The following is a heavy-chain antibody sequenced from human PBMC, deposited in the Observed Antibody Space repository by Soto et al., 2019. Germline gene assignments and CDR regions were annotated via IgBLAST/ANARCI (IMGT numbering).Heavy chain of an antibody. Sequence: GGSLSLSCAASGFTFSSYSMNWVRQAPGKGLEWVSYISSSSSTIYYADSVKGRFTISRDNAKNSPYLQMNSLRAEDTAVYYCARHPERIAQIGWFDPWGQGTLVTVSS. D-gene: IGHD6-13*01. V-gene: IGHV3-48*01. J-gene: IGHJ5*02. CDR2: ISSSSSTI. CDR3: ARHPERIAQIGWFDP. CDR1: GFTFSSYS.